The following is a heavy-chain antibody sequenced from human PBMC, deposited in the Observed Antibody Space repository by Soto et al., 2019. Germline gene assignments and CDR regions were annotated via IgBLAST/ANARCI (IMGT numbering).Heavy chain of an antibody. Sequence: QVQLVQSGAEEKKPGASVKVSCKASGYSFTSYAMHWVRQAPGQRLEWMGWINAGNGNTKYSQKFQGRVTITRDTSASTAYTEPSSLRSEDTAMYYCARAVAVPASCDYWGQGTLVTVSS. J-gene: IGHJ4*02. D-gene: IGHD6-19*01. CDR3: ARAVAVPASCDY. CDR1: GYSFTSYA. V-gene: IGHV1-3*05. CDR2: INAGNGNT.